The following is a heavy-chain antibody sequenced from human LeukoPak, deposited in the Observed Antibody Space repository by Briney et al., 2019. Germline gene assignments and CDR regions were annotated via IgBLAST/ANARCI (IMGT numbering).Heavy chain of an antibody. CDR3: ATDDSSAKEAFDI. V-gene: IGHV4-61*02. CDR1: GGSISSGSYY. CDR2: IYTSGST. Sequence: SETLSLTCTVSGGSISSGSYYWSWIRQPAGKGLEWIGRIYTSGSTNYNPSLKSRVTISVDTSKNQFSLKLSSVTAADTAVYYCATDDSSAKEAFDIWGQGTMVTVSS. J-gene: IGHJ3*02. D-gene: IGHD3-22*01.